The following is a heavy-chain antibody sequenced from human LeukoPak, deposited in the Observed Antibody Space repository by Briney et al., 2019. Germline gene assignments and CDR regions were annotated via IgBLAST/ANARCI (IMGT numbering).Heavy chain of an antibody. V-gene: IGHV3-7*01. CDR3: VRDFGGSRDY. Sequence: PGGSLRLSCAASGFTFSRYWMSWVRQAPGKRLEWVANIKEDGSEKYYVDSVKGRFTISRDNAKNTLYLQMDSLRAEDTAVYYCVRDFGGSRDYWGQGTLVIVSS. CDR1: GFTFSRYW. CDR2: IKEDGSEK. D-gene: IGHD3-10*01. J-gene: IGHJ4*02.